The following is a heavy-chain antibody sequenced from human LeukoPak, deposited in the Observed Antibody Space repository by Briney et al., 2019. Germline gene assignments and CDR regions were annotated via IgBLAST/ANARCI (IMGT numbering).Heavy chain of an antibody. J-gene: IGHJ6*02. V-gene: IGHV3-21*01. Sequence: GGSLRLSCAASGFTFSSYSMNWVRQAPGKGLEWVSSISSSSSYIYYADSVKGRFTISRDNAKNSLYLQMNGLRAEDTAVYYCAREGYSSSSYFYYGMDVWGQGTTVTVSS. CDR1: GFTFSSYS. CDR2: ISSSSSYI. CDR3: AREGYSSSSYFYYGMDV. D-gene: IGHD6-6*01.